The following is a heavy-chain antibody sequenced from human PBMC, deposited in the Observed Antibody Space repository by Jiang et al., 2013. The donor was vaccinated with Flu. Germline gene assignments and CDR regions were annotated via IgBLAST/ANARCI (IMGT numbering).Heavy chain of an antibody. CDR2: ISTSTGNP. J-gene: IGHJ5*02. CDR1: GYTFTSYA. V-gene: IGHV7-4-1*02. Sequence: QSGSELTKPGASVKISCKASGYTFTSYAINWVRQAPGQVPEWMGWISTSTGNPTYAHGFTGRFVFSVDTSVGTAYLQISSLKAEDTAVYYCARVGVGTIELHHWGQGTQVTVSS. CDR3: ARVGVGTIELHH. D-gene: IGHD2-21*02.